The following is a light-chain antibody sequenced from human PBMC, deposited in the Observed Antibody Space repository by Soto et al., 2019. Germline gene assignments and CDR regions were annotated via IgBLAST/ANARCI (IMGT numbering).Light chain of an antibody. V-gene: IGKV1-39*01. Sequence: HCPSHLPASGVDRFTITCRANRSXSNELNLYLQKSGKAPHFLXDAPSSLRRGGPSSFSGSGSATDFTLTISRQQHDDFANYYCQKGSGLPWTFGQGTKVDIK. CDR2: APS. J-gene: IGKJ1*01. CDR3: QKGSGLPWT. CDR1: RSXSNE.